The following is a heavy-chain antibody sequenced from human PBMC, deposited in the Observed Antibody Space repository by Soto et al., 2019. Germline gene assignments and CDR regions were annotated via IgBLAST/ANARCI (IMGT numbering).Heavy chain of an antibody. CDR3: ARTPAGRMAGYFDY. J-gene: IGHJ4*02. CDR2: IYYSGST. Sequence: QLQLQESGPGLVKPSETLSLTCTVSGGSISSSSYYWGWIRQPPGKGLEWIGSIYYSGSTYYNPSLKSRVTISVDTSKNQFSLKLSSVTAADTAVYYCARTPAGRMAGYFDYWDQGTLVTVSS. V-gene: IGHV4-39*01. D-gene: IGHD6-19*01. CDR1: GGSISSSSYY.